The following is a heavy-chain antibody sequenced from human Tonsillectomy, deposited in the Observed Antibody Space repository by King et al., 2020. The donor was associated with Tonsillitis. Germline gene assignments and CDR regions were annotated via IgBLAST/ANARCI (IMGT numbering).Heavy chain of an antibody. CDR2: INTDGSRT. Sequence: VQLVESGGGLVQPGGSLRLSCAVSGLTFSTHWMHWVRQTPGKGLVWVSRINTDGSRTDYAESAKGRFTISRDNAKNTVYLQMNSLRGDDTAVYYCARDQEEASVGALGYWGQGTLVTVSS. CDR3: ARDQEEASVGALGY. V-gene: IGHV3-74*01. J-gene: IGHJ4*02. CDR1: GLTFSTHW. D-gene: IGHD1-26*01.